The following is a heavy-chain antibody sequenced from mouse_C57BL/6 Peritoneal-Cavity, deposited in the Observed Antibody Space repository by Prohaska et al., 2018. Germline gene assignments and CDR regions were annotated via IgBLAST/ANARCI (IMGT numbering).Heavy chain of an antibody. J-gene: IGHJ1*03. CDR3: ARRGGVYFDV. CDR2: IYPRDGST. Sequence: SVKLSCKASGYTFTSYDINWLKQRPGQGLEWIGWIYPRDGSTKYNEKFKGKATLTVDTSSTIEEVESTHRTWVDPGVYYGARRGGVYFDVWGTGTTVTVSS. V-gene: IGHV1-85*01. CDR1: GYTFTSYD.